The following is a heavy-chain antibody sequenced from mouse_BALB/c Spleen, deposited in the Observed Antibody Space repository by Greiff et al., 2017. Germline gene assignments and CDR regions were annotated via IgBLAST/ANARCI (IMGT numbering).Heavy chain of an antibody. V-gene: IGHV14-4*02. Sequence: VPLLQSGAALVRPGASVKLSCTASGFNFKAYSLHWVKQRPEQGLEWLGWIDPGNGRTDYAPKFQGKATLTADTSSNTAYLQLSSLTSEDTAVYYWDVGRTLDFDYWGQGTTVTVAA. CDR2: IDPGNGRT. CDR1: GFNFKAYS. CDR3: DVGRTLDFDY. J-gene: IGHJ2*01.